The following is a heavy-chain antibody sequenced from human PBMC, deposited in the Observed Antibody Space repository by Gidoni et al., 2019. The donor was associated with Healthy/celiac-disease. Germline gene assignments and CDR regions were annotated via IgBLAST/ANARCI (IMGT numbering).Heavy chain of an antibody. CDR1: GFTFGDWA. V-gene: IGHV3-49*03. J-gene: IGHJ6*02. Sequence: EVQLVESGGGLVQQGRSLRLSCTASGFTFGDWAMGWFRQEPGKGLEWVGFIRSKGYGGTTEYAASVKGRFTISRDDSKSIAYLQMNSLKTEDTAVYYCTRGRIAGGGMDVWGQGTTVTVSS. CDR2: IRSKGYGGTT. CDR3: TRGRIAGGGMDV. D-gene: IGHD2-21*01.